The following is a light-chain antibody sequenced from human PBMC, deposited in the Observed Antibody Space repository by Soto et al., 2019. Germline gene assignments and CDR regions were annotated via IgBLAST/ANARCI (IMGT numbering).Light chain of an antibody. Sequence: VAITCMASQNIRTYLTWYQQKTGKAPTVLIYAASTLQRGVPSRFSGSTTGTDFTLTITGFRPEESTAYEIPPRLRLPRSFG. V-gene: IGKV1-39*01. CDR2: AAS. CDR3: PPRLRLPRS. J-gene: IGKJ3*01. CDR1: QNIRTY.